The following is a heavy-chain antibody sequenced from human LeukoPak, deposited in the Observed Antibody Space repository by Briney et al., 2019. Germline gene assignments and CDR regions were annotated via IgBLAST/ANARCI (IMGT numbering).Heavy chain of an antibody. CDR3: ARAPAGSSYYDSSGYYDI. CDR2: SYYSGST. CDR1: GGSSSSSSYD. V-gene: IGHV4-39*07. Sequence: SETLSLTCTVSGGSSSSSSYDWGGIRQPPGKGREGIGSSYYSGSTYYNPSLKSRVTISVDTSKNQFSLKLSSVTAADTAVYYCARAPAGSSYYDSSGYYDIWGQGTMVTVSS. J-gene: IGHJ3*02. D-gene: IGHD3-22*01.